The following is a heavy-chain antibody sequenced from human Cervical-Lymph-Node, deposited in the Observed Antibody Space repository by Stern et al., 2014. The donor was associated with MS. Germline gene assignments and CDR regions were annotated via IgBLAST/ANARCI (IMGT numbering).Heavy chain of an antibody. CDR1: GFTITNYD. CDR2: IGTGGDT. V-gene: IGHV3-13*01. Sequence: VQLVQSGGGLVQPGGSLRLSCAASGFTITNYDMHWVRQVTGKRREWVSAIGTGGDTYYPVSVKGRFTISRENAKNALYLQMNSLRVGDTAIYYCARDRVGMDVWGQGTTVTVAS. J-gene: IGHJ6*02. CDR3: ARDRVGMDV.